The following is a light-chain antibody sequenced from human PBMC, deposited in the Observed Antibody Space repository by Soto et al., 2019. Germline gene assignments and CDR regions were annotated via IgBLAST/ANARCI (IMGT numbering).Light chain of an antibody. CDR1: QSVSNY. CDR3: QQCTIG. CDR2: DAS. J-gene: IGKJ4*01. Sequence: EIVLTQSPATLSLSPGERATLSCRASQSVSNYLAWYQQKPGQAPRLLIYDASNRATGIPARFSGSGSGTDFPLTISGLEPEDCAVYYFQQCTIGFGGGTKVDIK. V-gene: IGKV3-11*01.